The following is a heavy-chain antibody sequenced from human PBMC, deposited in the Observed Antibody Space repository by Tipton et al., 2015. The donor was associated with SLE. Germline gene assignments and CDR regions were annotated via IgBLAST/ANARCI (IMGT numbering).Heavy chain of an antibody. J-gene: IGHJ4*02. V-gene: IGHV4-39*07. CDR3: VKDRRAAGYFDY. CDR1: GASLSSSPYY. D-gene: IGHD6-25*01. Sequence: LRLSCTVSGASLSSSPYYWGWIRQPPGKGLEWIGTVYYSGSTYYSPSLKSRVTISVDTSKNQFSLKLSSVTAADTAVYYCVKDRRAAGYFDYWGQGTLVTVSS. CDR2: VYYSGST.